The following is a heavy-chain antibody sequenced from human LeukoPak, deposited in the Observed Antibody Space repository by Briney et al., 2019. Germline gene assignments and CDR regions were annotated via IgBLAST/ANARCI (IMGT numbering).Heavy chain of an antibody. CDR2: ITWDSGST. V-gene: IGHV3-43D*03. D-gene: IGHD2/OR15-2a*01. CDR3: AKDRAARGRGNYFYMDV. J-gene: IGHJ6*03. CDR1: GFTFDDYA. Sequence: GGSLRLSCAASGFTFDDYAMHWVRQASGKGLERVSHITWDSGSTHYADSVEGRFTISRDNRENSLYLQMNSLRPEDTALYYCAKDRAARGRGNYFYMDVWGKGTTVTVSS.